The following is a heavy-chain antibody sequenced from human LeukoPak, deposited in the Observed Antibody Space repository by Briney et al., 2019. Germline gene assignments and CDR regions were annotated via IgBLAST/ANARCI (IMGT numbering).Heavy chain of an antibody. D-gene: IGHD6-13*01. Sequence: PSETLSLTCTVSGGSISDNTYYWGWIRQPPGEGLEWIGCIHNNGATYYDPSLKSRVTFSMDTSKNQVFLTLTSVTAADTAVYYCARRRVAATAGWSDPWGQGILVTVSS. CDR3: ARRRVAATAGWSDP. V-gene: IGHV4-39*01. J-gene: IGHJ5*02. CDR2: IHNNGAT. CDR1: GGSISDNTYY.